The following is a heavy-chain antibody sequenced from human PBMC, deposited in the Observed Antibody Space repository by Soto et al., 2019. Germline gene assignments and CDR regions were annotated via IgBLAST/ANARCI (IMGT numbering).Heavy chain of an antibody. D-gene: IGHD3-22*01. V-gene: IGHV1-69*12. CDR1: GGTFSSYA. CDR2: IIPIFGTA. CDR3: ASHYDSSGYYYRGLDY. Sequence: QVQLVQSGAEVKKPGSSVKVSCKASGGTFSSYAISWVRQAPGQGLEWMGGIIPIFGTADYAQKFQGRVTITADESTSTVNMEMSSLRSEDTAAYYCASHYDSSGYYYRGLDYWGQGTLVTVSS. J-gene: IGHJ4*02.